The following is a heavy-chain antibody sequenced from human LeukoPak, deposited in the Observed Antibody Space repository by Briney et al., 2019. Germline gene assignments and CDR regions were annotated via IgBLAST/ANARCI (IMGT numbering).Heavy chain of an antibody. CDR2: IYHSGST. CDR1: GYSISSGYY. D-gene: IGHD3-16*01. Sequence: SEALSLTCTVSGYSISSGYYWGWIRQPPGKGLEWIGSIYHSGSTYYNPSLKSRVTISVDTSKNQFSLKLSSVTAADTAVYYCARFTPQGYGWGGYNRFDPWGQGTLVTVSS. V-gene: IGHV4-38-2*02. CDR3: ARFTPQGYGWGGYNRFDP. J-gene: IGHJ5*02.